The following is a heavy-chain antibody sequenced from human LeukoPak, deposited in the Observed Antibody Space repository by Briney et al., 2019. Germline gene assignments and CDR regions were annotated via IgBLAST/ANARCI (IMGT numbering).Heavy chain of an antibody. CDR2: INPSGGST. J-gene: IGHJ4*02. CDR1: GYTFTSYY. Sequence: ASVEVSCKASGYTFTSYYMHWVRQAPGQGLEWMGIINPSGGSTSYAQKFQGRVTMTRDTSTSTVYMELSSLRSEDTAVYYCARIPGPYDSSGYWGQGTLVTVSS. V-gene: IGHV1-46*01. D-gene: IGHD3-22*01. CDR3: ARIPGPYDSSGY.